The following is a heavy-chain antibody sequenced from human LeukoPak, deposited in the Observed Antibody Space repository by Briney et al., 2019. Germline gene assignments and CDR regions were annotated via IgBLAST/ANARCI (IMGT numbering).Heavy chain of an antibody. CDR1: GGSINSGYY. D-gene: IGHD3-22*01. V-gene: IGHV4-38-2*02. CDR3: ARDRSISVIAHAFHI. Sequence: SETLSLTCTVSGGSINSGYYWAWIRQPPGKALEYIGSIYHSGSTYYNPSLKSRVTISVDTSKNQFSLKLSSVTAADTAVYYCARDRSISVIAHAFHIWGQGTMVTVSS. CDR2: IYHSGST. J-gene: IGHJ3*02.